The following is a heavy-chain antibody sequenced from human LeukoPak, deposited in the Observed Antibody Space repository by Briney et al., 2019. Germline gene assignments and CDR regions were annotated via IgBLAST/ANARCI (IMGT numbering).Heavy chain of an antibody. CDR3: AKSNRYCDTASCYEAFDV. Sequence: SETLSLTCTVSRASISIYSWSWIRQPPGQGLEWLSYIYYSGSPNYNPSLKNRVTMSVDTSRNQFSLRVNSVTAADTAVYYCAKSNRYCDTASCYEAFDVWGQGTMVTVSS. J-gene: IGHJ3*01. V-gene: IGHV4-59*03. CDR2: IYYSGSP. CDR1: RASISIYS. D-gene: IGHD2-2*01.